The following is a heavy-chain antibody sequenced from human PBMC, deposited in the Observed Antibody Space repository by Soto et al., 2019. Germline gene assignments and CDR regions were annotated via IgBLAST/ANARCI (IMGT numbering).Heavy chain of an antibody. CDR2: ISYDGSNK. CDR3: ARQDYCGNTHYWYFDL. D-gene: IGHD4-17*01. Sequence: QVQLVESGRGVVQPGRSLRLSCAASGFTFSTYAMHWVSQAPGKGLEWVAVISYDGSNKYYAESVKGRFAISRDNFKSTLYLQMNSLRAEDAAVYYCARQDYCGNTHYWYFDLWGRGTLVTVSS. J-gene: IGHJ2*01. CDR1: GFTFSTYA. V-gene: IGHV3-30*09.